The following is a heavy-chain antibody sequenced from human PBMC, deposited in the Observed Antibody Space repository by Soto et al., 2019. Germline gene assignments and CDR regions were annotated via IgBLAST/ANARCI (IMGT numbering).Heavy chain of an antibody. Sequence: QVQLQESGPGLVKPSETLSLTCTVSGGSISSYYWSWIRQPPGKGLEWIGYIYYSGSTNYNPSLTSRVTISVDTSKSQYSLKLRSVTAADTAVYYCARGKYGDYYYYYYMDVWGKGTTVTVSS. V-gene: IGHV4-59*01. CDR2: IYYSGST. CDR3: ARGKYGDYYYYYYMDV. D-gene: IGHD4-17*01. CDR1: GGSISSYY. J-gene: IGHJ6*03.